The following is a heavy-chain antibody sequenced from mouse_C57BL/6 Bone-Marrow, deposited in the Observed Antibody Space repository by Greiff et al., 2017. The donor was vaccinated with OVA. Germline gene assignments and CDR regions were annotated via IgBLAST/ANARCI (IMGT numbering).Heavy chain of an antibody. CDR1: GYTFTSYG. CDR3: ARKGYSNWYFDV. J-gene: IGHJ1*03. D-gene: IGHD2-14*01. V-gene: IGHV1-81*01. CDR2: IYPRSGNT. Sequence: VQLQQSGAALARPGASVKLSCKASGYTFTSYGISWVKQRTGQGLEWIGEIYPRSGNTYYNEKFKGKATLTADKSSSTAYMELRSLTSEDSAVYFCARKGYSNWYFDVWGTGTTVTVSS.